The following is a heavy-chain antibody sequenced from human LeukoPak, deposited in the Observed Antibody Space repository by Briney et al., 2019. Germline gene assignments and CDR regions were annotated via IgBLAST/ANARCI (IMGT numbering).Heavy chain of an antibody. D-gene: IGHD6-19*01. CDR3: ARGLIKGIAVAGTG. Sequence: SETLSFTCAVYGGSFSGYYWSWICQPPGKGLEWIGEINHSGSTNYNPSLKSRVTISVDTSKNQFSLKMTSVTAADTAVYYCARGLIKGIAVAGTGWGQGTLVTVSS. V-gene: IGHV4-34*01. CDR2: INHSGST. J-gene: IGHJ4*02. CDR1: GGSFSGYY.